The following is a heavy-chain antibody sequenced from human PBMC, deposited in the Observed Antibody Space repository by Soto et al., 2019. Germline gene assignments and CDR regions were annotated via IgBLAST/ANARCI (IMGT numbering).Heavy chain of an antibody. Sequence: QITLNESGPTVVRPTETLTLTCRFSGFSLTTSGVGVGWIRQSPGKAPEWLALIYWDDDKPYSASMKSRLTITQDTSKNQVVLTVSDLDPTDTATYYCAHRVLRTVFGLVTTTAIYFDFWGQGTPVAVSS. CDR2: IYWDDDK. D-gene: IGHD3-3*01. CDR3: AHRVLRTVFGLVTTTAIYFDF. CDR1: GFSLTTSGVG. J-gene: IGHJ4*02. V-gene: IGHV2-5*02.